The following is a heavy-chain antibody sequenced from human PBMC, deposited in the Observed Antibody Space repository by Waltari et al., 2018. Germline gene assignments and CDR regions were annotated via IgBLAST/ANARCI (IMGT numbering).Heavy chain of an antibody. CDR1: GFTFSSYG. V-gene: IGHV3-30*02. D-gene: IGHD6-6*01. CDR3: ARSIAARLSQTPRSDYFDY. J-gene: IGHJ4*02. CDR2: IRYDGSNK. Sequence: QVQLVESGGGVVQPGGSLRLSCAASGFTFSSYGMHWVRQAPGKGLEWVAFIRYDGSNKYYADSVKGRFTISRDNSKNTLYLQMNSLRAEDTAVYYCARSIAARLSQTPRSDYFDYWGQGTLVTVSS.